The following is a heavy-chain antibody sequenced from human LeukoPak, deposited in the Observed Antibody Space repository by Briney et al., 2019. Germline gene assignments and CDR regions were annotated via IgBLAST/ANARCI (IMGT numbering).Heavy chain of an antibody. D-gene: IGHD3-9*01. CDR2: IHYTGST. CDR3: ARGRYSAGDNWFDP. V-gene: IGHV4-59*01. Sequence: SETLSLTCTVSGGSITSSYWSWIRQSPGKGLEWIGYIHYTGSTNYYPSLKSRGTMLIDTSTTPFSLKLSSVTAADTAVYYCARGRYSAGDNWFDPWGQGTLVTVSS. CDR1: GGSITSSY. J-gene: IGHJ5*02.